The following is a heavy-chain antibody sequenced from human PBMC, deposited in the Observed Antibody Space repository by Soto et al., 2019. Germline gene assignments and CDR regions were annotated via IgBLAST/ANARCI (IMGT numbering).Heavy chain of an antibody. CDR1: GGSISSGGYY. Sequence: SETLSLTCTVSGGSISSGGYYWSWIHQHPGKGLEWIGYIYYSGSTYYNPSLKSRVTISVDTSKNQFSLKLSSVTAADTAVYYCARDSSAGRDYDILTGYYSSEGNWFDPWGQGTLVTVSS. CDR3: ARDSSAGRDYDILTGYYSSEGNWFDP. CDR2: IYYSGST. V-gene: IGHV4-31*03. J-gene: IGHJ5*02. D-gene: IGHD3-9*01.